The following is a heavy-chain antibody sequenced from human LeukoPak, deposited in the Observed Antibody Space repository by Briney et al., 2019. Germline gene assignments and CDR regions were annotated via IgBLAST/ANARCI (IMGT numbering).Heavy chain of an antibody. CDR2: IYTSGST. CDR3: ARGRRDGYNQYFDY. Sequence: PSQTLSLTCTVSGGSISSGSYYWSWIRQPAGKGLEWIGRIYTSGSTNYNPSLKSRVTISVDTSKNQFSLKLSSVTAADTAVYYCARGRRDGYNQYFDYWGQGTLVTVSS. J-gene: IGHJ4*02. CDR1: GGSISSGSYY. D-gene: IGHD5-24*01. V-gene: IGHV4-61*02.